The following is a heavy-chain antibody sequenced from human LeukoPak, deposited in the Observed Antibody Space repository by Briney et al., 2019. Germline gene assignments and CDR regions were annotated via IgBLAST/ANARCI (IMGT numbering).Heavy chain of an antibody. D-gene: IGHD5-24*01. V-gene: IGHV1-69*04. CDR3: ARDGDGYNWPYYFDY. CDR2: IIPILGIA. CDR1: GGTFSSYA. Sequence: GASVKVPCKASGGTFSSYAISWVRQAPGQGLEWMGRIIPILGIANYAQKFQGRVTITADKSTSTAYMELSSLRSEDTAVYYCARDGDGYNWPYYFDYWGQGTLVTVSS. J-gene: IGHJ4*02.